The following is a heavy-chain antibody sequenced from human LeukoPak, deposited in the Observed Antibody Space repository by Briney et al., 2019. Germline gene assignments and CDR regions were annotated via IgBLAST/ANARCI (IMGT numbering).Heavy chain of an antibody. Sequence: SETLSLTCAVYGGSFSGYYWSWIRQPPGKGLERIGEINHSGSTNYNPSLKSRVTISVDTSKNQFSLKLSSVTAADTAVYYCARGKLRIAVAGTYNRPYDYWGQGTLVTVSS. J-gene: IGHJ4*02. CDR1: GGSFSGYY. CDR2: INHSGST. CDR3: ARGKLRIAVAGTYNRPYDY. D-gene: IGHD6-19*01. V-gene: IGHV4-34*01.